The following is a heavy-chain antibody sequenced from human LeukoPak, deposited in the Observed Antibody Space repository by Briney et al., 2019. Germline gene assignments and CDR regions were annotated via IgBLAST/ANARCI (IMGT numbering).Heavy chain of an antibody. CDR3: ARYSHYYDSSGLYYYGMDV. V-gene: IGHV3-21*01. Sequence: GGSLRLSCAASGFTFSSYSMNWVRQAPGKGLEWVSCISSSSSYIYYADSVKGRFTISRDNAKNSLYLQMNSLRAEDTAVYYCARYSHYYDSSGLYYYGMDVWGQGTTVTVSS. CDR1: GFTFSSYS. CDR2: ISSSSSYI. D-gene: IGHD3-22*01. J-gene: IGHJ6*02.